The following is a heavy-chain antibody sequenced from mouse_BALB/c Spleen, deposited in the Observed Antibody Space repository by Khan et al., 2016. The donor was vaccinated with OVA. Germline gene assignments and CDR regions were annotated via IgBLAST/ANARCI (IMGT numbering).Heavy chain of an antibody. J-gene: IGHJ2*01. CDR3: ARRGLRWDFDY. V-gene: IGHV1-7*01. CDR2: INPSTGYT. D-gene: IGHD1-1*01. CDR1: GYTFINYW. Sequence: VQLQQSGAELAKPGASVKMSCKASGYTFINYWILWIKQRPGQGLEWIGYINPSTGYTEYNQNFKDKATLTADKSYSTAYMQLSSLTSEDSTVYYCARRGLRWDFDYCGQGTTLTVSS.